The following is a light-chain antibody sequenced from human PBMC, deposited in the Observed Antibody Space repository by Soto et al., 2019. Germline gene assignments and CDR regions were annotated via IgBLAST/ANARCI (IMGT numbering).Light chain of an antibody. CDR3: QQYDDWPLT. CDR1: ENIKNR. V-gene: IGKV3-15*01. CDR2: DAF. J-gene: IGKJ4*01. Sequence: EKVMTQSPATLSVSPGERATLSCRASENIKNRLAWYQQKPGQGPRLLIYDAFTRATDIPARFSGSASGTEFTLTISSLQSEDGAFYYCQQYDDWPLTLGGGTKVEIK.